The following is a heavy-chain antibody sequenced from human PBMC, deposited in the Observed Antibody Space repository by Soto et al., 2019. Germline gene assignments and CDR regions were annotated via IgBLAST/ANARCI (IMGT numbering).Heavy chain of an antibody. V-gene: IGHV2-5*02. CDR1: GFSLSTSGVG. D-gene: IGHD6-6*01. CDR2: IYWDDDK. J-gene: IGHJ4*02. CDR3: AVLIEFSSSSYFDY. Sequence: TLVNATQSLTLACTFSGFSLSTSGVGVGWIRQPPGKALEWLALIYWDDDKRYSPSLKSRLTITKDTSKKQVVLTMKNMDPVDTGTYYCAVLIEFSSSSYFDYWGQGALVTVSS.